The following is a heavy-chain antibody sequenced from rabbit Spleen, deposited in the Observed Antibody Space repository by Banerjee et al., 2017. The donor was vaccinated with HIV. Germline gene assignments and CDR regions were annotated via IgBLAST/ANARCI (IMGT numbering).Heavy chain of an antibody. Sequence: EQLEESGGGLVKPEGSLTLTCKASGVSLNDKDVMCWVRQAPGKGLEWIACINIVTGKSVYASWAKGQFIMSRTSSTTVTLRMTSLTAADRATYFCARDLVGVIGWNFYLWGQWSPVTVS. D-gene: IGHD1-1*01. CDR2: INIVTGKS. CDR3: ARDLVGVIGWNFYL. J-gene: IGHJ4*01. V-gene: IGHV1S45*01. CDR1: GVSLNDKDV.